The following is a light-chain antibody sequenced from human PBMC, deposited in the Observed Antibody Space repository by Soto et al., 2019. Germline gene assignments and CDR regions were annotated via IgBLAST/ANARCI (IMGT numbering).Light chain of an antibody. V-gene: IGKV1-39*01. CDR3: QQSYSMPET. CDR2: AAS. CDR1: QNIRRS. J-gene: IGKJ1*01. Sequence: DIQMTQSPSSLSASVGDRVTITCRASQNIRRSLNWYQQKPGQAPNLLIYAASTLQSGVPSTFSGSGSGTEFTLTIISLQPEDFATYYCQQSYSMPETFGQGTEV.